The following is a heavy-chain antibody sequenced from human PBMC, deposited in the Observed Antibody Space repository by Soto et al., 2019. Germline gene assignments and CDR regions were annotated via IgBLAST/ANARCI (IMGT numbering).Heavy chain of an antibody. Sequence: EVQLVESGGGLVQPGGSLRLSCAASGFSFSDLWMHWVRQAPGKGLVWVSRVTTDGSGTAYADSAKGQFTIARNNAKNMVYLQINNLRVVDTAVYYCVRDVRYNNHPDFDYWGQGARVTFPS. CDR2: VTTDGSGT. CDR3: VRDVRYNNHPDFDY. J-gene: IGHJ4*02. D-gene: IGHD5-12*01. CDR1: GFSFSDLW. V-gene: IGHV3-74*01.